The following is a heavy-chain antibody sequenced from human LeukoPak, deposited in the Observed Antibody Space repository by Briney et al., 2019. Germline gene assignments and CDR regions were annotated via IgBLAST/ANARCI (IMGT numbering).Heavy chain of an antibody. D-gene: IGHD3-10*01. CDR3: ARTMVRGVQWFDP. CDR2: IYTSGST. CDR1: GGSISSGSYY. Sequence: PSQTLSLTCTVSGGSISSGSYYWSWIRQPAGKELEWIGRIYTSGSTNYNPSLKSRVTISVDTSKNQFSLKLSSVTAADTAVYYCARTMVRGVQWFDPWGQGTLVTVSS. V-gene: IGHV4-61*02. J-gene: IGHJ5*02.